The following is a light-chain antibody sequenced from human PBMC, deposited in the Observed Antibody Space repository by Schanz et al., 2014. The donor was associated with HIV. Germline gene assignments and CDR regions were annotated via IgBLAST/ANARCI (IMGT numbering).Light chain of an antibody. CDR3: QSYDSSLRASV. CDR2: GNS. V-gene: IGLV1-40*01. CDR1: SSNIGAGYD. J-gene: IGLJ2*01. Sequence: QSVLTQPPSMSRAPGQRVAISCTGSSSNIGAGYDVHWYQHLPGTAPKLLIYGNSNRPSGVPDRISASKSGTSASLAITGLQAEDEADYYCQSYDSSLRASVFGGGTKLTVL.